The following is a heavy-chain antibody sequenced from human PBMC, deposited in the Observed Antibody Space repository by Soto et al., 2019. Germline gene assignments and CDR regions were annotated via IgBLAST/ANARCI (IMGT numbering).Heavy chain of an antibody. J-gene: IGHJ6*02. Sequence: SETLSLTCAVYGGSFSGYYWSWIRQPPGKGLEWIGEINHSGSTNYNPSLKSRVTISVDTSKNQFSLKLSSVTAADTAVYYCERGGYRPKGMDVWGQGTTATVSS. CDR1: GGSFSGYY. V-gene: IGHV4-34*01. D-gene: IGHD6-13*01. CDR2: INHSGST. CDR3: ERGGYRPKGMDV.